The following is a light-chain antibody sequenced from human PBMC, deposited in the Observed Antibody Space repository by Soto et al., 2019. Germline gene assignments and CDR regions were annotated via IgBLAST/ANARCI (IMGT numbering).Light chain of an antibody. CDR2: DAS. CDR1: QSISSW. V-gene: IGKV1-5*01. CDR3: QHYNSYSEA. J-gene: IGKJ1*01. Sequence: IPMTQPPSTLSASVGERVTTTYRASQSISSWLAWYQQKPGKAPKLLIYDASSLESGVPSRFSGSGSGIECTLTISSLQPDDVATYYCQHYNSYSEAFGQGTKVDI.